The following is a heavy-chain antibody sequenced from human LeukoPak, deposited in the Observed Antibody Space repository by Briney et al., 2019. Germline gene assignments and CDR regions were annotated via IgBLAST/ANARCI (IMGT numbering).Heavy chain of an antibody. V-gene: IGHV3-23*01. CDR2: ISGSGGST. D-gene: IGHD3-22*01. J-gene: IGHJ6*02. CDR1: GFTFSSYA. CDR3: AADSSGYYFARYYYYYGMDA. Sequence: GGSLRLSCAASGFTFSSYAMSWVRQAPGKGLEWVSAISGSGGSTYYADSVKGRFTISRDNSKNTLYLQMNSLRAEDTAVYYCAADSSGYYFARYYYYYGMDAWGQGTTVTVSS.